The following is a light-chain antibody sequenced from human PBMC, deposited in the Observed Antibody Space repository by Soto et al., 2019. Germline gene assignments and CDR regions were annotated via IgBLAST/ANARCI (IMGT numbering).Light chain of an antibody. CDR2: DVS. CDR3: SSYTSKDTLV. CDR1: SSDVGGYDH. Sequence: QSALTQPASVSGSPGQSITISCTGTSSDVGGYDHVSWYQQHPGKAPKLIIYDVSNRPSGVSNRFSGSKSGNTASLAVSGLQAEDEADYYCSSYTSKDTLVFGGGTKLTVL. J-gene: IGLJ3*02. V-gene: IGLV2-14*03.